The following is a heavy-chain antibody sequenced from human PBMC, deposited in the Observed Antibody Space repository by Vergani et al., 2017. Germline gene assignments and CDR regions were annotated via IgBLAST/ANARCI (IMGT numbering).Heavy chain of an antibody. CDR1: GFTFSSYS. CDR3: ARDMREYCSSTSCYSYYGMDV. J-gene: IGHJ6*02. Sequence: EVQLVESGGGLVQPGGSLRLSCAASGFTFSSYSMNWVRQAPGKGLEWVSSISSSSSYIYYADSVKGRFTISRDNAKNSLYLQMNSLRAEDTAVYYCARDMREYCSSTSCYSYYGMDVWGQGTTVTVSS. D-gene: IGHD2-2*01. CDR2: ISSSSSYI. V-gene: IGHV3-21*01.